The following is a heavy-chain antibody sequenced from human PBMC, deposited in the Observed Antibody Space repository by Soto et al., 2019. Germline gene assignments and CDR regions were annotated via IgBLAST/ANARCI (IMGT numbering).Heavy chain of an antibody. V-gene: IGHV3-48*03. J-gene: IGHJ6*02. CDR1: GFTFSSYE. D-gene: IGHD4-17*01. CDR2: ISSSGSTI. Sequence: PGGSLRLSCAASGFTFSSYEMNWVRQAPGKGLEWVSYISSSGSTIYYADSVKGRFTISRDNAKNSLYLQMNSLRAEDTAVYYCARDKTTASPYYYYGMDVWGQGTTVTVSS. CDR3: ARDKTTASPYYYYGMDV.